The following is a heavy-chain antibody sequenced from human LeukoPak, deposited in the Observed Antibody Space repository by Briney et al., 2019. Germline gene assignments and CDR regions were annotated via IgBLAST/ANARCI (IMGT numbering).Heavy chain of an antibody. J-gene: IGHJ4*02. CDR3: AEYGSSGWYNKYYFDY. CDR1: GGSVSSGSYY. CDR2: IYYSGST. Sequence: NSSETLSLTCTVSGGSVSSGSYYWSWIRQPPGKGLEWIGYIYYSGSTNYNPSLKSRVTISVDTSKNQFSLKLSSVTAADTAVYFRAEYGSSGWYNKYYFDYWGQGTLVTVSS. D-gene: IGHD6-19*01. V-gene: IGHV4-61*01.